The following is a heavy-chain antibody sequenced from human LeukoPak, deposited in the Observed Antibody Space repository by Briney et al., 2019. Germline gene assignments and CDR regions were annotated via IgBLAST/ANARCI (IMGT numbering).Heavy chain of an antibody. Sequence: GGSLRLSCAASGFTFSSYSMNWVRQAPGKGLEWVSSISSSSSYIYYADSVKGRFTISRDNAKNSLYLQMNSLRAEDTAVYYCARGDCSGGSCYRSRLDLQFDYWGQGTLVTVSS. CDR1: GFTFSSYS. V-gene: IGHV3-21*01. J-gene: IGHJ4*02. CDR2: ISSSSSYI. CDR3: ARGDCSGGSCYRSRLDLQFDY. D-gene: IGHD2-15*01.